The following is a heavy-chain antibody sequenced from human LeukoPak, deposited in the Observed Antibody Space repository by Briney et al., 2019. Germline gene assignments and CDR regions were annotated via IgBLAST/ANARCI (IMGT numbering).Heavy chain of an antibody. V-gene: IGHV4-4*07. J-gene: IGHJ3*02. Sequence: PSETLSLTCTGSGVSTTTSFWGWIRQPAGKGLEWIGRIYTSGSTDYNPSLKSRVSMSLDTSKSQLSLELNSVTAADTAVYFCARGPGALTQETFDMWGQGTLVTVSS. D-gene: IGHD2-21*02. CDR1: GVSTTTSF. CDR2: IYTSGST. CDR3: ARGPGALTQETFDM.